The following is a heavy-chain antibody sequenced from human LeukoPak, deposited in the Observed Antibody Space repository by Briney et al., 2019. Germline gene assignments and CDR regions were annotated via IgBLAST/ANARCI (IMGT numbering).Heavy chain of an antibody. V-gene: IGHV4-59*01. D-gene: IGHD3-3*01. Sequence: PSETLSLTCAVYGGSFSGYYWSWIRQPPGKGLEWIGYIYYSGSTNYNPSLKSRVTISVDTSKNQFFLKLSSVTAADTAVYYCARAITIFGITAGMDVWGQGTTVTVSS. J-gene: IGHJ6*02. CDR3: ARAITIFGITAGMDV. CDR2: IYYSGST. CDR1: GGSFSGYY.